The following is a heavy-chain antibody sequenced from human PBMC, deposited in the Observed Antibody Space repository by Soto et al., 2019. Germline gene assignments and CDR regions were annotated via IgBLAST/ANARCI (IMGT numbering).Heavy chain of an antibody. V-gene: IGHV3-23*04. CDR1: GFTFSTYA. D-gene: IGHD2-8*01. CDR2: IYGNGGGI. J-gene: IGHJ4*02. CDR3: AKDRQPDGLWPFDH. Sequence: EVQLVESGGALVQPGGSLRLSCAASGFTFSTYAMSWVRQAPGKGLEWVSGIYGNGGGISYGDSVKGRFTISRDNSNGSFYLQMRSLRVEDTAVYYCAKDRQPDGLWPFDHWGQGTLVTVSS.